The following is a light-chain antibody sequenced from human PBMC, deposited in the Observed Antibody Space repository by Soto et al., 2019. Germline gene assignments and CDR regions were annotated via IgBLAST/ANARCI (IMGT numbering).Light chain of an antibody. V-gene: IGKV3-11*01. J-gene: IGKJ1*01. Sequence: EVVLTQSPATLSLSPVERATLSCRASQNVSSYLAWYQQKPGQAPRLLIYDASNRATGIPARFSGSGSGTDFTLTISSLEPEDFAVYYCQQRSNWPPWTLGQGTKVDI. CDR3: QQRSNWPPWT. CDR1: QNVSSY. CDR2: DAS.